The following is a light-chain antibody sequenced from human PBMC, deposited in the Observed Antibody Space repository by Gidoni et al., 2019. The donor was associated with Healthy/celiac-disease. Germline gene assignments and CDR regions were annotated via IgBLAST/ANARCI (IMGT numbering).Light chain of an antibody. CDR2: EVS. J-gene: IGLJ3*02. CDR3: NSYTSSSTSWV. V-gene: IGLV2-14*01. CDR1: SSDVGGNNY. Sequence: QSALTQPASVSGSPGQSITISCTGTSSDVGGNNYVSWYQHHPGKAPKLMIYEVSNRPSGVSNRFSGSKSGNTASLTISGLQAEDEGDYYCNSYTSSSTSWVFGGGTKLTVL.